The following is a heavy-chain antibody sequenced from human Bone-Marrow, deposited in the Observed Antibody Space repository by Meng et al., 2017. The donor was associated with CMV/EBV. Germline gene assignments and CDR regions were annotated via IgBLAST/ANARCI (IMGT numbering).Heavy chain of an antibody. V-gene: IGHV3-30*02. J-gene: IGHJ1*01. Sequence: GESLKISCAASGFTFSSYAMHWVRQAPGKGLEWVAFIRYDGSNKYYADSVKGRFTISRDNSKNTLYLQMNSLRAEDTAVYYCAKDRNRDVVVVPAAIPDSWGQGTLVTVSS. D-gene: IGHD2-2*02. CDR3: AKDRNRDVVVVPAAIPDS. CDR2: IRYDGSNK. CDR1: GFTFSSYA.